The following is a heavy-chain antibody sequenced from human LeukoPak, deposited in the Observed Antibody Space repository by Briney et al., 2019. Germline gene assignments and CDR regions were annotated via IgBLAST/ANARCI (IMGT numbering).Heavy chain of an antibody. V-gene: IGHV3-23*01. J-gene: IGHJ4*02. CDR2: ISGGGDNT. Sequence: GGSLRLSCAASGFMFGSYAMSWVRQAPGKGLEWVSAISGGGDNTYDADSVKGRFTISRDNSRNTLYLQMNSLRADDPAVYSCAQKPAYYYDSTGYALFDYWGQGTLVTVSS. CDR3: AQKPAYYYDSTGYALFDY. D-gene: IGHD3-22*01. CDR1: GFMFGSYA.